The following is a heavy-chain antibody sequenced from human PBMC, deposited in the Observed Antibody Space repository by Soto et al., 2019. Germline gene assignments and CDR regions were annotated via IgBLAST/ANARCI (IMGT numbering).Heavy chain of an antibody. CDR1: GGSISSYY. V-gene: IGHV4-59*08. J-gene: IGHJ5*02. D-gene: IGHD4-17*01. CDR2: IYYSGST. Sequence: SETLSLTCTVSGGSISSYYWSWIRQPPGKGLEWIGYIYYSGSTNYNPSLKSRVTISVDTSKNQFSLKLSSVTAADTAVYYCARFPDYGDYDHNWFDPWGQGTLVTVSS. CDR3: ARFPDYGDYDHNWFDP.